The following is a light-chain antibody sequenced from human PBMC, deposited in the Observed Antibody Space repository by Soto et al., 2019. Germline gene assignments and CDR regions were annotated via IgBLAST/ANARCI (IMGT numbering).Light chain of an antibody. CDR1: SSNIGTNA. Sequence: QSVLTQPPSASGTPGQRVTISCSGGSSNIGTNAVNWYQQLPGTAPKLLIYNNNQRPSGVPDRFSGSKSGTSASLAISGLQSADEGDYYCAAWDDSLNGYVFGTGTKVTV. J-gene: IGLJ1*01. CDR3: AAWDDSLNGYV. CDR2: NNN. V-gene: IGLV1-44*01.